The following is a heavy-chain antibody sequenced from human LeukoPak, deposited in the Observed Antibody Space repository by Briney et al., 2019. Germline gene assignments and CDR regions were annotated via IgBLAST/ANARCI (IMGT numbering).Heavy chain of an antibody. CDR2: INPSGGST. CDR3: ARKGGDYDFWSAMDV. CDR1: GYTFTSYY. D-gene: IGHD3-3*01. J-gene: IGHJ6*04. V-gene: IGHV1-46*03. Sequence: GASVKVSCKASGYTFTSYYMHWVRQAPGQGLEWMGIINPSGGSTSYAQKFQGRVTMTRDTSTSTVYMELSSLRSEDTAVYYCARKGGDYDFWSAMDVWGKGTTATVSS.